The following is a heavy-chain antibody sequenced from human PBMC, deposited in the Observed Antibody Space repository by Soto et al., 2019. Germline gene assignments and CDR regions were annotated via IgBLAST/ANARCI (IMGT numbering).Heavy chain of an antibody. CDR2: IIPITATA. J-gene: IGHJ6*02. D-gene: IGHD2-2*01. Sequence: QVQLVQSGAEVKKPGSSVKVSCKASGGTFGSYAISWVRQAPGQGLEWMGGIIPITATANYAQKFQGRVTITADESTSTAAMQLSSLRSEETAVYYWARAEGSSTSLEIYYYYYYGMDVWGQGTTVTVSS. CDR1: GGTFGSYA. V-gene: IGHV1-69*01. CDR3: ARAEGSSTSLEIYYYYYYGMDV.